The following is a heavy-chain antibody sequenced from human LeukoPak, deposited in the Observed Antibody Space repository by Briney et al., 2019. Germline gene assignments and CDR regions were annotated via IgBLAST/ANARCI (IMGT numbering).Heavy chain of an antibody. Sequence: GGSLRLSCAASGFTLSSYWMHWVRQAPGKGLVWVSRIDSDGSSTNYADSVKGRFTISRDNAKNTLYLQMNSLRAKDTAVYYCASTISYWYFDLWGRGTLVTVSS. V-gene: IGHV3-74*01. CDR2: IDSDGSST. D-gene: IGHD3-9*01. J-gene: IGHJ2*01. CDR1: GFTLSSYW. CDR3: ASTISYWYFDL.